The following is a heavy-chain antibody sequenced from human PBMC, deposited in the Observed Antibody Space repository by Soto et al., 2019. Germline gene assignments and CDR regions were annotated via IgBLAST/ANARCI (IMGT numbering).Heavy chain of an antibody. V-gene: IGHV2-5*02. CDR3: EHFPDKGGNVSRMSFDY. CDR1: GFSLSTSRVG. Sequence: QITLKESGPTLVKPTQTLTLTCTFSGFSLSTSRVGVGWIRQPPGKALEWLALIYGDDDKRYSPSWKSRLTITEETTKNRLVLTMTNMVPVATGTDYCEHFPDKGGNVSRMSFDYWGQGTLVTVSS. CDR2: IYGDDDK. J-gene: IGHJ4*02. D-gene: IGHD1-1*01.